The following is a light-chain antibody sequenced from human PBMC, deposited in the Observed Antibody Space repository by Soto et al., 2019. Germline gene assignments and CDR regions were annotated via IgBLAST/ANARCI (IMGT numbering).Light chain of an antibody. J-gene: IGLJ2*01. CDR3: ASWDDSLNGHVV. CDR2: GDN. V-gene: IGLV1-44*01. Sequence: QSVLTQSPSVSETPGQRVTISCSGSTSNIGSNTVNWYQHLPGTAPQLLIYGDNQPPSGVPDRFSGSKNGASASLAISGLQYEDEADYYYASWDDSLNGHVVFGGGTKLTVL. CDR1: TSNIGSNT.